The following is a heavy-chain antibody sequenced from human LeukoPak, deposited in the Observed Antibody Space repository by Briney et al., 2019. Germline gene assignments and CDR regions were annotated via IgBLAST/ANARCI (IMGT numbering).Heavy chain of an antibody. J-gene: IGHJ6*02. CDR2: INGDGRNI. V-gene: IGHV3-74*01. CDR3: TRDLMDYDVSTGLHHYYMDV. D-gene: IGHD3-9*01. CDR1: GFTFSSYW. Sequence: GGSLRLSCVASGFTFSSYWMHWVRQDPRKGLVWVSRINGDGRNINYADSMRGRFTISRDNAKNTLYLQMNTLRVEDTAVYYCTRDLMDYDVSTGLHHYYMDVWGQGTTVTVSS.